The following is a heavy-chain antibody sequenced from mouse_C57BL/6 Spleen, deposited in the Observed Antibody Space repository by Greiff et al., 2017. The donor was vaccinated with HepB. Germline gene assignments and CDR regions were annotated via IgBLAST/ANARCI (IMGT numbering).Heavy chain of an antibody. V-gene: IGHV1-9*01. J-gene: IGHJ2*01. CDR3: AREYGNYVDYFDC. CDR2: ILPGSGST. CDR1: GYTFTGYW. D-gene: IGHD2-10*02. Sequence: QVQLQQSGAELMKPGASVKLSCKATGYTFTGYWIEWVKQRPGHGLEWIGEILPGSGSTNYNEKFKGKATFTADTSSNPAYMQLSSLTTEDSAIYYCAREYGNYVDYFDCWGQGTTLTVSS.